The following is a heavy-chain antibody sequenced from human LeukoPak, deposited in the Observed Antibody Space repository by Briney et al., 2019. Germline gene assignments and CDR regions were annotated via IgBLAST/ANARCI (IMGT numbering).Heavy chain of an antibody. CDR1: GFTFSSYA. Sequence: GGSLRLSCAASGFTFSSYAMSWVRQAPGKGLEWVSVMYSGGNTYYADSVKGRFTISRDNSNNTLYLQMNSLRAEDTAVYYCTRANPVAGMGFDSWGQGTLVSVSS. D-gene: IGHD6-19*01. J-gene: IGHJ4*02. CDR3: TRANPVAGMGFDS. V-gene: IGHV3-53*01. CDR2: MYSGGNT.